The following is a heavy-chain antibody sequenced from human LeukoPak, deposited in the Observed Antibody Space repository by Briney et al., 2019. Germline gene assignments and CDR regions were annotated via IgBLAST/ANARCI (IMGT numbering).Heavy chain of an antibody. V-gene: IGHV4-59*08. CDR3: ARQVGYCSSTSCYHFDY. D-gene: IGHD2-2*01. Sequence: PSETLSLTCTVSGSSISSYYWSWIRQPPGKGLEWIGYIYYSGSTNYNPSLKSRVTISVDTSKNQFSLKLSSVTAADTAVYYCARQVGYCSSTSCYHFDYWGQGTLVTVSS. J-gene: IGHJ4*02. CDR2: IYYSGST. CDR1: GSSISSYY.